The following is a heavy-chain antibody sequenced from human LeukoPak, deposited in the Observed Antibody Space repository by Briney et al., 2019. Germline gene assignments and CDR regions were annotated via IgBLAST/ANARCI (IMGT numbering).Heavy chain of an antibody. CDR3: ARVTRVLMVLEGWFDP. Sequence: SQTLSLTCTVSGGSISSGGYYWGWIRQHPGMGLEWIGYIYYSGSTYYNPSLKSRVTISVDTSKNQFSLKLSSVTAADTAVYYCARVTRVLMVLEGWFDPWGQGTLVTVSS. J-gene: IGHJ5*02. CDR1: GGSISSGGYY. D-gene: IGHD2-8*01. V-gene: IGHV4-31*02. CDR2: IYYSGST.